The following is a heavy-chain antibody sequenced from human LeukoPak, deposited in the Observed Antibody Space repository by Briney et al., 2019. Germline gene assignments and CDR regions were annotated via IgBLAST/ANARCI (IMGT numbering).Heavy chain of an antibody. D-gene: IGHD4-17*01. CDR3: ARRGGKNYGDYLLYYYYMDV. CDR2: INPSGGST. Sequence: ASVKVSCKASGYTFTNYCIHWVRQAPGQGLECMGIINPSGGSTSYAQKFQGRVTMTRDMSTSTVYMELSSLRSDDTAMYYCARRGGKNYGDYLLYYYYMDVWGKGTTVTVSS. CDR1: GYTFTNYC. J-gene: IGHJ6*03. V-gene: IGHV1-46*01.